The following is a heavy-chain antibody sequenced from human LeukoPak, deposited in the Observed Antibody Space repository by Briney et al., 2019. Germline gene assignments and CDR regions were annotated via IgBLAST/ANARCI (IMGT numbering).Heavy chain of an antibody. J-gene: IGHJ4*02. CDR1: GDSISDYY. D-gene: IGHD2-15*01. CDR2: FYNSGRS. Sequence: SETLSLTCSVFGDSISDYYWSWIRQPPGKGLEWIGYFYNSGRSTYNPSLKSRVTISADTSKNHFSLKLNSVTTADTAVYYCTRGAGWPVDYWGQGILVTVSS. V-gene: IGHV4-59*01. CDR3: TRGAGWPVDY.